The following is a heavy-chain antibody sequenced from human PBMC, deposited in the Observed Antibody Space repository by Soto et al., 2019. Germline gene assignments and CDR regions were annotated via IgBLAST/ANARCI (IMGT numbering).Heavy chain of an antibody. CDR3: AREHSPSLHFDS. V-gene: IGHV1-8*01. Sequence: ASVKVSCKASGYTFTSYDINWVRQATGQGLEWMGWMNPNSGNTGYAQKFQGRVTMTRNTSISTAYMELSSLRSEDTAVYYCAREHSPSLHFDSWGQGTLVSVSS. CDR1: GYTFTSYD. CDR2: MNPNSGNT. D-gene: IGHD6-13*01. J-gene: IGHJ4*02.